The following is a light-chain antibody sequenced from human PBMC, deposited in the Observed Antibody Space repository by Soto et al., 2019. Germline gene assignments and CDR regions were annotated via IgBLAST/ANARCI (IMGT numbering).Light chain of an antibody. J-gene: IGKJ1*01. CDR2: GAS. V-gene: IGKV3-15*01. Sequence: EIVMTQSPATLSVSPGERATLSCRASQSVSSNLAWYQQKHGPAPRLLIYGASTRATGIPARFSGSGSGTEFTLTISSLQSEDFAVYYCQQYNNWPPWTFGQGTKVE. CDR3: QQYNNWPPWT. CDR1: QSVSSN.